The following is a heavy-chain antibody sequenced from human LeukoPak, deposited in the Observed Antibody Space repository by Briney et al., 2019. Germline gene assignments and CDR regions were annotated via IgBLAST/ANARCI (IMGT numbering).Heavy chain of an antibody. CDR1: GFTFSTYF. CDR3: ARERQDTILHSGAFDI. CDR2: IASDGSHT. D-gene: IGHD2-21*01. Sequence: QSGGSLILSCAASGFTFSTYFMHWVHQAPDKRLEWVADIASDGSHTFYVESVKGRFTISRDNSKNTLYLQMNSLRAEDTAVYFCARERQDTILHSGAFDIWSQGTMVTVSS. J-gene: IGHJ3*02. V-gene: IGHV3-30-3*01.